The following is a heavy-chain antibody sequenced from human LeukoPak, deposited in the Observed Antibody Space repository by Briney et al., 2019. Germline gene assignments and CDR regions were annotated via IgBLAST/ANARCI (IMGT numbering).Heavy chain of an antibody. CDR1: GFTFSSYA. V-gene: IGHV3-23*01. Sequence: GGSLRLSCAASGFTFSSYAMSWVRQAPGKGLEWVSAISGSGGSTYYADSVKGRFTISRDNSKNTLYLQMNSLRAEDTAVYYCARDHTNYYDSSGYSPIDYWGQGTLVTVSS. CDR3: ARDHTNYYDSSGYSPIDY. J-gene: IGHJ4*02. CDR2: ISGSGGST. D-gene: IGHD3-22*01.